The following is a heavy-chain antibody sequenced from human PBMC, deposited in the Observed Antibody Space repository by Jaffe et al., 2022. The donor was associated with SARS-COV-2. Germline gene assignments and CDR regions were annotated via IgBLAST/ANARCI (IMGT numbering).Heavy chain of an antibody. Sequence: QVQLVESGGGVVQPGRSLRLSCAASGFTFSSYAMHWVRQAPGKGLEWVAVISYDGSNKYYADSVKGRFTISRDNSKNTLYLQMNSLRAEDTAVYYCARGGTTVAATPFDYWGQGTLVTVSS. J-gene: IGHJ4*02. D-gene: IGHD2-15*01. CDR3: ARGGTTVAATPFDY. V-gene: IGHV3-30-3*01. CDR1: GFTFSSYA. CDR2: ISYDGSNK.